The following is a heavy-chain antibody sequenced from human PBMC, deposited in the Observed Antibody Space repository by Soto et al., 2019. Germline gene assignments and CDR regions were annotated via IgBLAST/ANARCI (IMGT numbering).Heavy chain of an antibody. CDR2: IYHSGST. CDR3: ARASSSMYNWFDP. J-gene: IGHJ5*02. CDR1: GGSISSSNW. D-gene: IGHD6-6*01. V-gene: IGHV4-4*02. Sequence: SETLSLTCAVSGGSISSSNWWSWVRQPPGKGLEWIGEIYHSGSTNYNPSLKSRVTISVDKSKNQFSLKLSSVTAANTAVYYCARASSSMYNWFDPWGQETLVTVSS.